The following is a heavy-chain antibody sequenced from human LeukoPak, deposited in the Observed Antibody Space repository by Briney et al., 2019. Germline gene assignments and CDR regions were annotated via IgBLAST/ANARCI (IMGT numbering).Heavy chain of an antibody. V-gene: IGHV1-8*01. J-gene: IGHJ4*02. Sequence: ASVKVSCKASVYTFSSYDINWVRQATGQGLEWMGYMNPDSGNTGYAQNFQGRVTMTVNTSITTAYMELSSLRPEDTAVYYCARELRRDKYWGQGTLVTVSS. CDR1: VYTFSSYD. CDR3: ARELRRDKY. CDR2: MNPDSGNT. D-gene: IGHD1-1*01.